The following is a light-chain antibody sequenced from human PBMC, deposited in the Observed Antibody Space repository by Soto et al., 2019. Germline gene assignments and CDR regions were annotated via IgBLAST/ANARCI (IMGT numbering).Light chain of an antibody. J-gene: IGKJ1*01. CDR1: QSISSW. CDR2: RAS. Sequence: DIQMTQSPSTLSASEGDRVTITCRASQSISSWLAWYQQKPGKAPKLLIYRASSLESGVPSRFSGSGSGTEFTLTVSSLQPDDFATYYCQQCNSYSRTFGQGTKVEIK. V-gene: IGKV1-5*03. CDR3: QQCNSYSRT.